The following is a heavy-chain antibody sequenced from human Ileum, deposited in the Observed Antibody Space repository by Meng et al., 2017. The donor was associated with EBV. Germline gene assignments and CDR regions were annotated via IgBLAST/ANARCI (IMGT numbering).Heavy chain of an antibody. Sequence: HLQLQESGPGLVTPSETLSLTCTVSGGSISSSSYYWAWIRQPPGEGLEWIGSVVYSGTTYYTSSLKSRVSISVDTSKNQFSLKLSSVTAADTAVYYCARHHHSPTFDYWGQGTLVTVSS. J-gene: IGHJ4*02. V-gene: IGHV4-39*01. CDR2: VVYSGTT. D-gene: IGHD1-14*01. CDR1: GGSISSSSYY. CDR3: ARHHHSPTFDY.